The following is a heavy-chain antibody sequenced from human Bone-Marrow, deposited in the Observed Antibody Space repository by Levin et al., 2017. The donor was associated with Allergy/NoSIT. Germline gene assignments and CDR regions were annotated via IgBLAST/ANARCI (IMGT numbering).Heavy chain of an antibody. CDR3: ARELGSGSYYLDSFDY. CDR1: GGSISSGDYY. V-gene: IGHV4-30-4*01. J-gene: IGHJ4*02. Sequence: SETLSLTCTVSGGSISSGDYYWSWIRQPPGKGLEWIGYIYYSGSTYYNPSLKSRVTISVDTSKNQFSLKLSSVTAADTAVYYCARELGSGSYYLDSFDYWGQGTLVTVSS. D-gene: IGHD3-10*01. CDR2: IYYSGST.